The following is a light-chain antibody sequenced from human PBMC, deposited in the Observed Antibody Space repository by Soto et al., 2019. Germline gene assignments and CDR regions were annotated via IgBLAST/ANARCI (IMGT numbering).Light chain of an antibody. J-gene: IGKJ1*01. CDR1: QSVSSN. V-gene: IGKV3-15*01. CDR3: QQYNNWPWT. CDR2: VAS. Sequence: ETVMTQSPATLSVSPGERATLSCRASQSVSSNLAWYQQKPGQAPRLLFYVASTRATNIPARFSGSGSGTEFTLTISSLQSEDFAVYYCQQYNNWPWTFGQGTKVDIK.